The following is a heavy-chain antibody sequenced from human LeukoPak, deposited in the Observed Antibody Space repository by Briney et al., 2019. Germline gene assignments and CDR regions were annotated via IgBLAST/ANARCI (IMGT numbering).Heavy chain of an antibody. J-gene: IGHJ4*02. CDR1: GFTFSAFA. Sequence: GGSLRLSCAASGFTFSAFAMSWVRQAPGKGLEWVSTITDDGYNTYSADSVKGRITFSRDNSKNTLSLQLRSLRAEDTAVYYCAKDLSYTSGASDHWGQGTLVTVSS. CDR3: AKDLSYTSGASDH. D-gene: IGHD6-19*01. V-gene: IGHV3-23*01. CDR2: ITDDGYNT.